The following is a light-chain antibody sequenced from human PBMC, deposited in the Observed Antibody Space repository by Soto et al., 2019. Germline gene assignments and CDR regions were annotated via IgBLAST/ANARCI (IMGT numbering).Light chain of an antibody. CDR2: ASI. Sequence: QSVLTQPPSMSRTPGQKLSISCTGNTSNIGAGYDVHWYQQFPGTAPKLLIFASINRPSGVPGRFAGFKSGTSASLAISGLQAEDEADYYCQSYDSSLSGWVFGGGTKLTVL. V-gene: IGLV1-40*01. CDR3: QSYDSSLSGWV. J-gene: IGLJ3*02. CDR1: TSNIGAGYD.